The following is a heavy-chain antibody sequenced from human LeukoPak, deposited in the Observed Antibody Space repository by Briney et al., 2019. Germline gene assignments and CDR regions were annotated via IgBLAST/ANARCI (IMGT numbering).Heavy chain of an antibody. CDR3: ARLKDDVTKLDY. CDR2: INQDGSQK. J-gene: IGHJ4*02. V-gene: IGHV3-7*01. Sequence: PGGSLRLSCVASGNTLMSYTMSWVRQAPGKGLEWVANINQDGSQKRYVDSVQGRFTISRDNTKNSLFLQMNSLRAEDTAVYYCARLKDDVTKLDYWGQGTLVTVSS. CDR1: GNTLMSYT. D-gene: IGHD2-8*01.